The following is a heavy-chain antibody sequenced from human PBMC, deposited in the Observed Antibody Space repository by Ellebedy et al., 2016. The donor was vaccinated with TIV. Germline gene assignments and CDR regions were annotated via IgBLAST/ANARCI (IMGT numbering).Heavy chain of an antibody. Sequence: SETLSLXXTVSGGSLSRNYWTWIRQSPGKGLEWIGEINHSGITNYNPSLKSRVTISGDTSKNQFSLKLSSVTAADTAVYYCARGRGSSYDLPLQHWGQGTLVTVSS. J-gene: IGHJ1*01. CDR2: INHSGIT. CDR3: ARGRGSSYDLPLQH. CDR1: GGSLSRNY. D-gene: IGHD5-18*01. V-gene: IGHV4-34*01.